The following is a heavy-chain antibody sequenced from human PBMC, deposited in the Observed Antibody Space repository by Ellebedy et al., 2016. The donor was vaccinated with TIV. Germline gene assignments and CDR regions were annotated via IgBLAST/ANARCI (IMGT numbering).Heavy chain of an antibody. CDR2: VSTSNGNT. D-gene: IGHD6-19*01. Sequence: AASVKVSCKASGYTFRTYGISWVRQAPGQGLEWMGWVSTSNGNTEYSQKVQGRITMTTDTSTNTAYMELRSLSSDDTAVYYCARDRGGGSGWQGNYYGMDVWGQGTTVTVSS. V-gene: IGHV1-18*01. CDR1: GYTFRTYG. J-gene: IGHJ6*02. CDR3: ARDRGGGSGWQGNYYGMDV.